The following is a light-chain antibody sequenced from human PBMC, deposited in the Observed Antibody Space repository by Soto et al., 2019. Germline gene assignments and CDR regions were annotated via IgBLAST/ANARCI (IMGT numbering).Light chain of an antibody. CDR3: SSYTSRSTLV. CDR2: EVT. Sequence: QSVLTQPASGAGSPGRSITISCTGTSSDVGGYNYVSWYQQHPGKAPKLMIYEVTNRPSGVSNRFSGSKSGNTASLTISGLQAEDEADYYCSSYTSRSTLVFATGTKGTVL. CDR1: SSDVGGYNY. J-gene: IGLJ1*01. V-gene: IGLV2-14*01.